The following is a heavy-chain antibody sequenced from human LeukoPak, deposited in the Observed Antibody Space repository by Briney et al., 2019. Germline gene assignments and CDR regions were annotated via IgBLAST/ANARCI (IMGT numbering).Heavy chain of an antibody. CDR1: GFTFSSYS. CDR2: IISSSSTI. CDR3: ARLMDY. V-gene: IGHV3-48*04. J-gene: IGHJ4*02. Sequence: GGSLRLSCAASGFTFSSYSMNWVRQAPGKGLEWVSYIISSSSTIYYADSVKGRFTISRDNAKNSRYLHMNSLRAEDTAVYYGARLMDYWGQGTLVTVSS.